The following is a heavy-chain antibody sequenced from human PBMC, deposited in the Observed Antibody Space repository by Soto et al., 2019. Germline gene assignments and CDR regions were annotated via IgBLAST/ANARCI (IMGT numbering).Heavy chain of an antibody. Sequence: QVQLVQSGAEVKRPGASVKVSCKASGYTFSSSGITWVRQATGQGLEWVGWISASNVNTNYAQKLQGRVTMTTDTSTSTAYMELRSLRSDDTAVYYCARSSVYDSLDYWGQGTLVTVSS. CDR2: ISASNVNT. CDR3: ARSSVYDSLDY. CDR1: GYTFSSSG. V-gene: IGHV1-18*01. D-gene: IGHD5-12*01. J-gene: IGHJ4*02.